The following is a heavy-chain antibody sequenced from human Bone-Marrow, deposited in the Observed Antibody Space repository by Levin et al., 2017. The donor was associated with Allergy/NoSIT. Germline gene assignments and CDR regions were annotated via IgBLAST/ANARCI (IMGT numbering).Heavy chain of an antibody. CDR2: ITSSGDGT. D-gene: IGHD3-22*01. CDR3: ARDPARGYYDSSGYSGVH. Sequence: VSCITSSGDGTYYADSVKGRFTISRDNAKNSLYLQLNRLRDEDTAMYYCARDPARGYYDSSGYSGVHWGQGTLVTVSS. J-gene: IGHJ4*02. V-gene: IGHV3-48*02.